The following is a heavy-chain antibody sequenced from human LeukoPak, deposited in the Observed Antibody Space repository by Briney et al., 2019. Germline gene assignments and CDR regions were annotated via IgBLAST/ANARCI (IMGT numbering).Heavy chain of an antibody. D-gene: IGHD6-13*01. Sequence: PSETLSLTCTVSGGSISSSSYYWGWIRQPPGKGLEWIGSIYYSGSTYYNPSLKSRVTISVDTSKNQFSLKLSPVTAADTAVYYCARQIRVTAAAAGNWFDPWGQGTLVTVSS. CDR3: ARQIRVTAAAAGNWFDP. CDR2: IYYSGST. V-gene: IGHV4-39*01. CDR1: GGSISSSSYY. J-gene: IGHJ5*02.